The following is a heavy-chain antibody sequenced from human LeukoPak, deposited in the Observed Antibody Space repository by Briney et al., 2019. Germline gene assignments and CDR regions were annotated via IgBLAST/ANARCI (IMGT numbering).Heavy chain of an antibody. CDR3: ARVSSIAVAAPHYYYYYMDV. CDR2: INPSGGST. CDR1: GYTFTTYY. D-gene: IGHD6-19*01. Sequence: ASVKVSCKASGYTFTTYYVHWVRQAPGQGLEWMGIINPSGGSTTYAQKFRGRLTMTRDMSTSTVYMELSSLRAEDTAVYYCARVSSIAVAAPHYYYYYMDVWGQGTTVTVSS. V-gene: IGHV1-46*01. J-gene: IGHJ6*03.